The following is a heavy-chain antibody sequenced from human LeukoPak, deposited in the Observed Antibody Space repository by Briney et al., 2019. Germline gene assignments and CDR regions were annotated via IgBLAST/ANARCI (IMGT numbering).Heavy chain of an antibody. J-gene: IGHJ4*02. CDR2: IDGNGGST. CDR3: ARGGGYCSRTGCYGIDY. CDR1: GFTFSSYV. D-gene: IGHD2-2*01. Sequence: GESLRLSCTASGFTFSSYVMHWVRQAPGKGLEYVSTIDGNGGSTYYANSVKGRFTISRDNSKNTLNLQMGSLRAEDMAVYYCARGGGYCSRTGCYGIDYWGQGTLVTVSS. V-gene: IGHV3-64*01.